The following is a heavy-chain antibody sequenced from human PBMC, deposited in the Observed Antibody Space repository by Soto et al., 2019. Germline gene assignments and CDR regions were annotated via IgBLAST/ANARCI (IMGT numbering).Heavy chain of an antibody. Sequence: QVQLVQSGSELKKPGASVKVSCKASGYTFTSYAMNWVRQAPGQGLEWMGWINTNTGNPTYAQGFTGRFVFSLDTSVSTVYLQICSLKAEDTAVYYCARGGADYDFWSGYYTAYYMDVWGKGTTVTVSS. CDR2: INTNTGNP. CDR3: ARGGADYDFWSGYYTAYYMDV. V-gene: IGHV7-4-1*01. J-gene: IGHJ6*03. CDR1: GYTFTSYA. D-gene: IGHD3-3*01.